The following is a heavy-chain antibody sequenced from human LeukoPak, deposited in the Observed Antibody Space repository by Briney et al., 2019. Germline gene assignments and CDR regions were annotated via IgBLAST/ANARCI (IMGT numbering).Heavy chain of an antibody. CDR2: INHSGST. CDR1: GGSFSGYY. Sequence: SETLSLTCAVYGGSFSGYYWSWIRQPPGKGLEWIGEINHSGSTNYNPSLKSRVTISVDTSKNQFSLKLSSVTAADTAVYYCARRLWGLEAFDIWGQGTMVTVSS. D-gene: IGHD1-26*01. J-gene: IGHJ3*02. CDR3: ARRLWGLEAFDI. V-gene: IGHV4-34*01.